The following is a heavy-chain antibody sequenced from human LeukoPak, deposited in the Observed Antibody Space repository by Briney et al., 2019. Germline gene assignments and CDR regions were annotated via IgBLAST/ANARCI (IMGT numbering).Heavy chain of an antibody. D-gene: IGHD1-1*01. J-gene: IGHJ4*02. CDR3: ARDRGTWNDDGFDY. Sequence: SETLSLTCAVYGGSFSGYYWSWIRQPPGKGLEWIGEINHSGTTNYNPSLKSRVTMSVDTSKNQFSLKLSSVTAADTAVYYCARDRGTWNDDGFDYWGQGTLVTVSS. CDR1: GGSFSGYY. V-gene: IGHV4-34*01. CDR2: INHSGTT.